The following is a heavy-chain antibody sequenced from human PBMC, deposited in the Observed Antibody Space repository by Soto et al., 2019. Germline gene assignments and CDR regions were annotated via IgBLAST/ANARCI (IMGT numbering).Heavy chain of an antibody. CDR1: GSRFSHYW. D-gene: IGHD3-3*01. V-gene: IGHV5-51*01. J-gene: IGHJ4*02. Sequence: GESLKISCKASGSRFSHYWIAWVRHMPGKGLEWMGIIYPGDSDTRYSPSFQGQVTISADTSMYTAYLQWSSRKASDTAFYFCARSDFWSGKFDYWGRGTLVTVSS. CDR2: IYPGDSDT. CDR3: ARSDFWSGKFDY.